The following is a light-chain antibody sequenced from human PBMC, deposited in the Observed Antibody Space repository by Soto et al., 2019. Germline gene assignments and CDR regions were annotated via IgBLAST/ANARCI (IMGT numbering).Light chain of an antibody. Sequence: EIVMTQSPATLSLSPGERATLSCRASQSVSSNLAWYRQKPDQAPTLLIFRSSTRATGIPDRFSGSGSVTEFTLTISSRQSEDFAFYYCQQYNNWPYTFGQGTKLEIK. V-gene: IGKV3-15*01. J-gene: IGKJ2*01. CDR3: QQYNNWPYT. CDR1: QSVSSN. CDR2: RSS.